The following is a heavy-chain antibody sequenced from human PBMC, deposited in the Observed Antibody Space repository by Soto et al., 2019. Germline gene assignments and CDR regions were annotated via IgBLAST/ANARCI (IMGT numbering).Heavy chain of an antibody. CDR1: VGSFSGYY. CDR2: INHSGST. J-gene: IGHJ4*02. D-gene: IGHD6-13*01. CDR3: AARYSSSWYVTLGFDY. V-gene: IGHV4-34*01. Sequence: PSETLSLTCAVYVGSFSGYYWSWIRQPPGKGLEWIGEINHSGSTNYNPSLKSRVTISVDTSKNQFSLKLSSVTAADTAVYYCAARYSSSWYVTLGFDYWGQGTLVTVSS.